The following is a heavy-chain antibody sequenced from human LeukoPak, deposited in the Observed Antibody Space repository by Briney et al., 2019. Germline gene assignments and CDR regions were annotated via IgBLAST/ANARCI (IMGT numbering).Heavy chain of an antibody. CDR3: AKDIYYGSGSYYMDY. CDR1: GFTFSSYW. CDR2: INSDGSST. Sequence: PPGGSLRLSCAASGFTFSSYWMHWVRQAPGKGLVRVSRINSDGSSTSYADSVKGRFTISRDNAKNSLYLQMNSLRAEDTALYYCAKDIYYGSGSYYMDYWGQGTLVTVSS. J-gene: IGHJ4*02. D-gene: IGHD3-10*01. V-gene: IGHV3-74*01.